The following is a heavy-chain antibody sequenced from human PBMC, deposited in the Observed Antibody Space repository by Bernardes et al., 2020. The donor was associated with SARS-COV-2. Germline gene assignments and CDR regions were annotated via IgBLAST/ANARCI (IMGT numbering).Heavy chain of an antibody. CDR2: ISSGSTTI. Sequence: VGSLSLSCAASGFTFSSFSMNWVRQAPGKGLEWVSYISSGSTTINYADSVKGRFTISRDNAKNSLYLQMSSLRDEDTAVYYCARDRVGATTWFDFWGQGALVTVSS. V-gene: IGHV3-48*02. J-gene: IGHJ5*01. CDR1: GFTFSSFS. CDR3: ARDRVGATTWFDF. D-gene: IGHD1-26*01.